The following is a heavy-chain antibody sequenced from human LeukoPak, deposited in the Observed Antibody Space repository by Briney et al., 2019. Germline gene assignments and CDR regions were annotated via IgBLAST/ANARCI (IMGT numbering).Heavy chain of an antibody. V-gene: IGHV3-23*01. CDR3: AKGSLGYCSGGNCYSYWCFDL. Sequence: GGSRRLPCAAAGFTFSSYGMSWVRQAPGEGLEWVSGISFSGGSTYYGDSLKGRFTISRDNLKNTLYMQMNSLRAEDKAVYYCAKGSLGYCSGGNCYSYWCFDLWGRGTLVTVSS. CDR1: GFTFSSYG. D-gene: IGHD2-15*01. J-gene: IGHJ2*01. CDR2: ISFSGGST.